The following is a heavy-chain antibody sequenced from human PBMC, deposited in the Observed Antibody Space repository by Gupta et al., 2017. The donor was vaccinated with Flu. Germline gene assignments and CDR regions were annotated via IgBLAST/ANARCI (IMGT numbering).Heavy chain of an antibody. V-gene: IGHV3-33*01. CDR1: GFTFSAYD. J-gene: IGHJ4*02. CDR2: RWYDGNFE. Sequence: QVHLVESGGGVVQPGKSLRLSCVASGFTFSAYDMLWVRQAPGKGLEWVAFRWYDGNFESYADSVKGRFTISRDNSETTIYLQMNNLRAEDTAVYYCVRDSDYWGQGTLVTVSS. CDR3: VRDSDY.